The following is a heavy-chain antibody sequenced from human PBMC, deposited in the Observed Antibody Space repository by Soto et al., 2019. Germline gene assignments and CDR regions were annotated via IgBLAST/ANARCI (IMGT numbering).Heavy chain of an antibody. CDR3: ARYSPILWGDAFDI. Sequence: EASVKVSCKASGYTFTSYGISWVRQAPGQGLEWMGWISAYNGNTNYAQKLQGRVTMTTDTSTSTAYMELRSLRSDDTAVYYCARYSPILWGDAFDIWGQGTMVTVSS. V-gene: IGHV1-18*01. D-gene: IGHD3-10*01. J-gene: IGHJ3*02. CDR2: ISAYNGNT. CDR1: GYTFTSYG.